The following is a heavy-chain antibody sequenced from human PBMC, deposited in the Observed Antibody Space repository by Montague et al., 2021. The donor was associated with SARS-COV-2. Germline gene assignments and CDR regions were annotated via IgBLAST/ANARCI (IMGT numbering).Heavy chain of an antibody. CDR3: ARDLLGSGWYGFDY. D-gene: IGHD6-19*01. J-gene: IGHJ4*02. CDR1: GFTFSSYA. V-gene: IGHV3-30-3*01. CDR2: ISYDGSNK. Sequence: SLRLSCAASGFTFSSYAMHWVRQAPGKGLEWVAVISYDGSNKYYADSVKGRFTISRDNSKSTLYLQMNSLRAEDTAVYYCARDLLGSGWYGFDYWGQGTLVTVSS.